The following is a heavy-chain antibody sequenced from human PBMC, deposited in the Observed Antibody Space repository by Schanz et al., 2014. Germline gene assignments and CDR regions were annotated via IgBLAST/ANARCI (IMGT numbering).Heavy chain of an antibody. CDR1: GGSFSGYY. D-gene: IGHD3-3*02. Sequence: QLQLQESGAGLLKPSETLSLTCAVDGGSFSGYYWSWIRQSPDKGLEWIGEINHSANTTYNPSLKSRVTISVDSSKNQFSLMLNSVTAADTAVYYCARRHHFRSGPYYYYYMDVWGKGTTVTVSS. J-gene: IGHJ6*03. CDR3: ARRHHFRSGPYYYYYMDV. V-gene: IGHV4-34*01. CDR2: INHSANT.